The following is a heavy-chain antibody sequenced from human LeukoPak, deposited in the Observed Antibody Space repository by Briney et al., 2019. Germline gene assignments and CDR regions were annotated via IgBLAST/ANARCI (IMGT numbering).Heavy chain of an antibody. J-gene: IGHJ4*02. CDR2: ISGTGGST. D-gene: IGHD1-14*01. V-gene: IGHV3-23*01. CDR1: GFTFTSYA. Sequence: GGSLRLSCAAFGFTFTSYAMSWVRQAPGKGLEWVSTISGTGGSTYYADSVKDRFTISRDNSKNTLYLRMNNLRAEDTAVYYCAKESPYTSPRNYYFDYWGQGTLVTVSS. CDR3: AKESPYTSPRNYYFDY.